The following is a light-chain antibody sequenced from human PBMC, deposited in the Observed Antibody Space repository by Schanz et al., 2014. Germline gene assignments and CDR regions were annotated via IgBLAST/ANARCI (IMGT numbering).Light chain of an antibody. CDR2: DVF. CDR3: SSYTSSSTPHVV. J-gene: IGLJ2*01. V-gene: IGLV2-14*01. CDR1: SSDIGGYDY. Sequence: QSVLTQPASMSGSPGQSITISCNGSSSDIGGYDYVSWYRQYPGKAPKLMIYDVFNRPSGVSHRFTGSKSDNTASLTISGLQAEDEADYYCSSYTSSSTPHVVFGGGTKLTVL.